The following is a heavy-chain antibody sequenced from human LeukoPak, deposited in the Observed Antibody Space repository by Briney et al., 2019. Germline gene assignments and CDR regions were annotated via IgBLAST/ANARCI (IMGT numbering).Heavy chain of an antibody. CDR3: ARLDYSDYYYYYYMGV. J-gene: IGHJ6*03. CDR2: IYYSGST. D-gene: IGHD4-11*01. V-gene: IGHV4-39*01. CDR1: GGSISSSSYY. Sequence: SETLSLTCTVSGGSISSSSYYWGWIRQPPGQGLEWIGSIYYSGSTYYNPSLKSRVTISVDTSKNQFSLKLSSVTAADTAVYYCARLDYSDYYYYYYMGVWGKGTTVTVSS.